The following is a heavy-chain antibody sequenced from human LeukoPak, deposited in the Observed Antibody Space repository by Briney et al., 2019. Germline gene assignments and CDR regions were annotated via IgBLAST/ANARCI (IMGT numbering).Heavy chain of an antibody. V-gene: IGHV4-34*01. D-gene: IGHD2-21*01. Sequence: PSETLSLTCAVYGGSFSGYYWSRIRQPPGKGLEWIGEINHSGSTNYNPSLKSRVTISADTSKNQFSLKLSSVTAADTAVYYCARAPYCGGDCYAFFDYWGQGTLVTVSS. J-gene: IGHJ4*02. CDR3: ARAPYCGGDCYAFFDY. CDR2: INHSGST. CDR1: GGSFSGYY.